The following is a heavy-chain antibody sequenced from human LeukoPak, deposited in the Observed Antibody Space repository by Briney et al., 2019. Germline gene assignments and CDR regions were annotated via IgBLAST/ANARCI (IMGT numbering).Heavy chain of an antibody. V-gene: IGHV1-2*04. CDR3: ARDEGGYDYHY. Sequence: ASVKVSCKASGYTFTGYYMHWVRQAPGQGLEWMGWINPNSGGTNYAQKFQGWVTMTTDTSTSTAYMELRSLRSDDTAVYYCARDEGGYDYHYWGQGTLVTVSS. CDR2: INPNSGGT. D-gene: IGHD3-3*01. CDR1: GYTFTGYY. J-gene: IGHJ4*02.